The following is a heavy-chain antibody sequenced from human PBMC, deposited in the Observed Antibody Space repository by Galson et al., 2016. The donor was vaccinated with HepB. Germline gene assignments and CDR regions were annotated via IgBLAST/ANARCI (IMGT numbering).Heavy chain of an antibody. V-gene: IGHV3-74*01. CDR1: GFTSSRYW. Sequence: SLRLSCAVSGFTSSRYWMHWVRQAPGKGLVWVSRISGDGNTRHYADSVKGRFSISRDNARNTLYLQINSLRAEDTAVYFCATSVTFFVGSGDMDVWGQGTTVTVSS. CDR3: ATSVTFFVGSGDMDV. J-gene: IGHJ6*02. D-gene: IGHD3-3*01. CDR2: ISGDGNTR.